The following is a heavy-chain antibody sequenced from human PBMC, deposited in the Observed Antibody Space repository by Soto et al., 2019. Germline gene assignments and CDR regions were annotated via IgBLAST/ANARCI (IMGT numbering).Heavy chain of an antibody. V-gene: IGHV1-24*01. J-gene: IGHJ5*02. CDR3: ATELRNPDHGNWFDP. CDR1: GYTLTELS. CDR2: FDPEDGET. Sequence: ASVKVSCKVSGYTLTELSMHWVRQAPGKGLEWMGDFDPEDGETIYAQKFQGRVTMTEDTSTDTAYMELSSLRSEDTAVYYCATELRNPDHGNWFDPWGQGTLVTVSS.